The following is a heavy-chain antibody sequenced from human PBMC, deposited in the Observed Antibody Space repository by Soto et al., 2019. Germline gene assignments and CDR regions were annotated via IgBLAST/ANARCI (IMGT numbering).Heavy chain of an antibody. D-gene: IGHD6-13*01. Sequence: PSQTLSLTCAISGDSVSSNSAAWNWIRQSPSRGLEWLGRTYYRSKWYNDYAVSVKSRITINPDTSKNQFSLQLNSVTPEDTAVYYCARDRFIAAAGIHIRPGSYYFDYWGQGTLVTVSS. CDR2: TYYRSKWYN. CDR3: ARDRFIAAAGIHIRPGSYYFDY. J-gene: IGHJ4*02. V-gene: IGHV6-1*01. CDR1: GDSVSSNSAA.